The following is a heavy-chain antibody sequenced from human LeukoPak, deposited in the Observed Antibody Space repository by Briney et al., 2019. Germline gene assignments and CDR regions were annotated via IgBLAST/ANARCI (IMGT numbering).Heavy chain of an antibody. V-gene: IGHV4-4*02. CDR2: INHSGST. Sequence: SETLSLTCAVSGASISGNNWWSWVRPPPGKGLEWIGEINHSGSTNYNPSLKSRVTISVDTSKNQFSLKLSSVTAADTAVYYCARHVDMITFGGVADAFDIWGQGTMVTVSS. CDR1: GASISGNNW. CDR3: ARHVDMITFGGVADAFDI. D-gene: IGHD3-16*01. J-gene: IGHJ3*02.